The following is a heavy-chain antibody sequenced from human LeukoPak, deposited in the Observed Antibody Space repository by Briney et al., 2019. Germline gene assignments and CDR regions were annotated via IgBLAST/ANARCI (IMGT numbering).Heavy chain of an antibody. V-gene: IGHV5-51*01. D-gene: IGHD6-13*01. CDR1: GYSFTSYW. CDR3: ARRGIAAADPDDY. CDR2: IYPGDSDT. Sequence: GESLKISCKGSGYSFTSYWIGWVRQMPGKGLEWMGIIYPGDSDTRYRPSFQGQVSLSADQSISTAYLQWSSLKASDTAMYYCARRGIAAADPDDYWGQGTLVTVSS. J-gene: IGHJ4*02.